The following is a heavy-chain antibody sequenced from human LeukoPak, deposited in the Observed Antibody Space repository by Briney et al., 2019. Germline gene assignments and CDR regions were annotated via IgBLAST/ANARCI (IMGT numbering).Heavy chain of an antibody. Sequence: GGSLRLSCVGSGFSFSDAWMCWVRQAPGKGLEWVGNIKMKSHGATTEEASPVKGRFSISRDDSKKTVYLQMNSLKIEDSGLYFCTRDLTGWSWFDPWGQGTLVTVSS. CDR3: TRDLTGWSWFDP. V-gene: IGHV3-15*01. D-gene: IGHD6-19*01. J-gene: IGHJ5*02. CDR1: GFSFSDAW. CDR2: IKMKSHGATT.